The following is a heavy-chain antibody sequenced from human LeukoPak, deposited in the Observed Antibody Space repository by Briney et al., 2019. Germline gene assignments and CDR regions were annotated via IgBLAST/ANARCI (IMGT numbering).Heavy chain of an antibody. CDR1: GFTFSSYW. CDR2: INSDGSST. CDR3: ARVGPSGYEHYYYYYMDV. J-gene: IGHJ6*03. D-gene: IGHD5-12*01. V-gene: IGHV3-74*01. Sequence: PGGSLRLSCAASGFTFSSYWMHWVRQAPGKGLVWVSRINSDGSSTSYADSVKGRFTISRDNAKNTLYLQMNSLRAEDTAVYYCARVGPSGYEHYYYYYMDVWGKGTTVTISS.